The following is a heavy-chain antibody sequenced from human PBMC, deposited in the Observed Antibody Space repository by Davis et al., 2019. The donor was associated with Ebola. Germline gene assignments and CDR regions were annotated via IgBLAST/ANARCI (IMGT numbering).Heavy chain of an antibody. CDR1: GGSFSGYY. CDR2: INHSGST. Sequence: SETLSLTCAVYGGSFSGYYWSWIRQPPGKGLEWIGEINHSGSTNYNPSLKSRVTISVDTSKNQFSLKLSSVTAADTAVYYCARRDGSSGWYNYYGMDVWGQGTTVTVSS. CDR3: ARRDGSSGWYNYYGMDV. D-gene: IGHD6-19*01. V-gene: IGHV4-34*01. J-gene: IGHJ6*02.